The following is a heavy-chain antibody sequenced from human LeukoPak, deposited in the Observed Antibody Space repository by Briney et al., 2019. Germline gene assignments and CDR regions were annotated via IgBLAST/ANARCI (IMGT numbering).Heavy chain of an antibody. V-gene: IGHV3-23*01. CDR2: ISGSGGST. CDR3: AAYDILTGGSDY. Sequence: GGSLRLSCAASGFTFDDYAMHWVRQAPGKGLEWVSAISGSGGSTYYADSVKGRFTISRDNSKNTLYLQMNSLRAEDTAVYYCAAYDILTGGSDYWGQGTLVTVSS. J-gene: IGHJ4*02. D-gene: IGHD3-9*01. CDR1: GFTFDDYA.